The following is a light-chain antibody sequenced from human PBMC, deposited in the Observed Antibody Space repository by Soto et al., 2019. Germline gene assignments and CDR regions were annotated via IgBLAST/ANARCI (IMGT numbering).Light chain of an antibody. CDR1: QSLLQSNGYTS. Sequence: VLTQSPLSLPVTLGEPASISCRSSQSLLQSNGYTSLDWYLQKPGQSPQLLIYLGSNRASGVPDRCSGSGSGTDFTLKISRVEAEDVGVYYCMQVLEAWTFGQGTKVDIK. CDR2: LGS. J-gene: IGKJ1*01. CDR3: MQVLEAWT. V-gene: IGKV2-28*01.